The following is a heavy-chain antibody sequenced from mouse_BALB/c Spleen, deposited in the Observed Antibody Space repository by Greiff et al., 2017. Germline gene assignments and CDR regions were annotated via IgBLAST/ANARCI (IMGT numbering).Heavy chain of an antibody. J-gene: IGHJ4*01. D-gene: IGHD1-2*01. CDR2: INPSTGYT. CDR3: ARTSPTTARGYYYAMDY. V-gene: IGHV1-7*01. Sequence: QVQLQQSGAELAKPGASVKMSCKASGYTFTSYWMHWVKQRPGQGLEWIGYINPSTGYTEYNQKFKDKATLTADKSSSTAYMQLSSLTSEDSAVYYCARTSPTTARGYYYAMDYWGQGTSVTVSS. CDR1: GYTFTSYW.